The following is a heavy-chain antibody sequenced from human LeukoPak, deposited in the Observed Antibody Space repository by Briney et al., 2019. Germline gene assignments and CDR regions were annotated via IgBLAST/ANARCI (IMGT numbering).Heavy chain of an antibody. Sequence: GGSLRLSCAASGFTFSNYNMNWVRQAPGKGLEWVSYISSSGSTIYYADSVKGRFTISRDNAKNSLYLQMNSLRAEDKAVYYCAELGITMIGGVWGKGTTVTISS. CDR3: AELGITMIGGV. CDR1: GFTFSNYN. V-gene: IGHV3-48*04. J-gene: IGHJ6*04. D-gene: IGHD3-10*02. CDR2: ISSSGSTI.